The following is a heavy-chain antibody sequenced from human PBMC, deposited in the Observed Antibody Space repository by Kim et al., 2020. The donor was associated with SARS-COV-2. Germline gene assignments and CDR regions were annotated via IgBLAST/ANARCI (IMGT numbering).Heavy chain of an antibody. CDR2: MNPNSGNT. V-gene: IGHV1-8*01. D-gene: IGHD3-3*01. J-gene: IGHJ3*02. CDR1: GYTFTSYD. CDR3: ARTGYLEWLIQPPTDAFDI. Sequence: ASVKVSCKASGYTFTSYDINWVRQATGQGLEWMGWMNPNSGNTGYAQKFQGRVTMTRNTPISTAYMELSSLRSEDTAVYYCARTGYLEWLIQPPTDAFDIWGQGTMVTVSS.